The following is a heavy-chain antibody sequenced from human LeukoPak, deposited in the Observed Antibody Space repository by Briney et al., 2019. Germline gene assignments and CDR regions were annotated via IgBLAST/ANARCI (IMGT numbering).Heavy chain of an antibody. J-gene: IGHJ6*03. V-gene: IGHV4-39*07. CDR3: ARANWGPLNYYYMDV. D-gene: IGHD7-27*01. CDR2: IYYSGST. Sequence: KPSETLSLTCTVSGGAISSSNYYWGWIRQPPGKGLEWIGNIYYSGSTYYNPSLKSRVTMSVDTSKNQFSLKLSSVTAADTAVYYCARANWGPLNYYYMDVWGKGTTVTVSS. CDR1: GGAISSSNYY.